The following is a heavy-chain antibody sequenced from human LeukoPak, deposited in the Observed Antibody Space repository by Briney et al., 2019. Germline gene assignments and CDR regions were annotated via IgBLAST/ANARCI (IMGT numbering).Heavy chain of an antibody. V-gene: IGHV4-38-2*02. J-gene: IGHJ3*02. CDR2: IYHTGTT. CDR3: AGEAGIRYLGFDAFDI. CDR1: GDSISSGDYY. Sequence: SQTLSLICTVSGDSISSGDYYWSWIRQPPGKGLEWVGSIYHTGTTYYNPSLKSRVTISVDTSKNQFSLKLSSVTATDTAVYFCAGEAGIRYLGFDAFDIWGQGTMVTVSS. D-gene: IGHD3-9*01.